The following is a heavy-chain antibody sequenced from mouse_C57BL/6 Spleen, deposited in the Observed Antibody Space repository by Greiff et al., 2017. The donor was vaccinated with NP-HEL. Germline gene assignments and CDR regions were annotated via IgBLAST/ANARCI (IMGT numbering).Heavy chain of an antibody. V-gene: IGHV5-17*01. Sequence: EVQRVESGGGLVKPGGSLKLSCAASGFTFSDYGMHWVRQAPEKGLEWVAYISSGSSTIYYADTVKGRFTISRDNAKNTLFLQMTSLRSEYTAMYYCARRDGSSLYYFDYWGQGTTLTVSS. D-gene: IGHD1-1*01. J-gene: IGHJ2*01. CDR3: ARRDGSSLYYFDY. CDR1: GFTFSDYG. CDR2: ISSGSSTI.